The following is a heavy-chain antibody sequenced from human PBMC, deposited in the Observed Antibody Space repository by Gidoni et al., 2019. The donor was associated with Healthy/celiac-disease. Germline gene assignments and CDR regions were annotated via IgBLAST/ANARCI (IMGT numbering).Heavy chain of an antibody. CDR1: GGSISSYY. Sequence: QVQLQESGPGLVKPSETLSLTCTVTGGSISSYYWNWIRQPPGKGLEWIWYIYYSGSTNYNPSLKSRVTISVDTSKNQFSLKLSSVTAADTAVYYCAGDYHDWFGFDPWGQGTLVTVSS. D-gene: IGHD3-9*01. J-gene: IGHJ5*02. CDR3: AGDYHDWFGFDP. V-gene: IGHV4-59*12. CDR2: IYYSGST.